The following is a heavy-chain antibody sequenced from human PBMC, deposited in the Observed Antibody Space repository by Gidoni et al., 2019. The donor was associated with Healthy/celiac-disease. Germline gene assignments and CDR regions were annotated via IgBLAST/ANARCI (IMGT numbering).Heavy chain of an antibody. D-gene: IGHD2-15*01. CDR1: GFTFSRYG. CDR2: IWYDGSNK. CDR3: ARGIRGYCSGGSCPGLDY. Sequence: QVQLVESGGGVVQPGRSLRLSCAASGFTFSRYGMHWVRQAPGKGLEWVAVIWYDGSNKYYADSVKGRFTISRDNSKNTLYLQMNSLRAEDTAVYYCARGIRGYCSGGSCPGLDYWGQGTLVTVSS. J-gene: IGHJ4*02. V-gene: IGHV3-33*01.